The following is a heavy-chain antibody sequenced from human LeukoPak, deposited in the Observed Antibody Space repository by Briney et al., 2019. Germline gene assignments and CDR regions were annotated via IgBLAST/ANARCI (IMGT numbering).Heavy chain of an antibody. Sequence: GGSLRLSCAASGFTFSSHWMHWVRQAPGKGLVCVSRIKSDGTYSDYGDSVRGRFTISRDNAKDTLYLQMNSLRVEDTAIYYCAKGGTTVVDYWGQGTLVTVSS. J-gene: IGHJ4*02. CDR2: IKSDGTYS. CDR1: GFTFSSHW. D-gene: IGHD4-23*01. CDR3: AKGGTTVVDY. V-gene: IGHV3-74*01.